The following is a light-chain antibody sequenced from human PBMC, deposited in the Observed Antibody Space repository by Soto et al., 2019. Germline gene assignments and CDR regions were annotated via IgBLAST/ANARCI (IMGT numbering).Light chain of an antibody. CDR3: QQSYSTLFT. Sequence: DIQLTQSPPSLSASVGDRVTITCRTSQSIDNYLNWYQQKPGKAPKLLIYAASNLQSGVPSRFSACGSEAVFTLTISSLQPDDFATYYCQQSYSTLFTFGPGTKVDIK. V-gene: IGKV1-39*01. CDR1: QSIDNY. CDR2: AAS. J-gene: IGKJ3*01.